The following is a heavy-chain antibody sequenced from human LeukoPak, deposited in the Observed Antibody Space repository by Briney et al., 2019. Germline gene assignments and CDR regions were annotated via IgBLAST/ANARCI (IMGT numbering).Heavy chain of an antibody. Sequence: GGSLRLSCAASGFSFSSYAMNWVRQAPGKGLEWVSAISSGSGDTTYYADSVKGRFTISRDNSMNTLYLQMNSLRAEDTAIYYCAKVPGYCSGGSCYFTAFDSWGQGTLVTVSS. J-gene: IGHJ4*02. CDR3: AKVPGYCSGGSCYFTAFDS. D-gene: IGHD2-15*01. CDR1: GFSFSSYA. V-gene: IGHV3-23*01. CDR2: ISSGSGDTT.